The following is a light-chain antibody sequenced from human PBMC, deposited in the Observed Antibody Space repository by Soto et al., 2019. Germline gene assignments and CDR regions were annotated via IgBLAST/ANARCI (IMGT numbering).Light chain of an antibody. CDR3: SSFVGPYTYA. CDR1: SSDVGAYDY. Sequence: QSALTQPRSVSGSPGQSVTISCTGTSSDVGAYDYVSWYQHHPGKAPKVTIYDVNKRPSGVPDRFSGSKSGNTASLTISGLQAEDEADYYCSSFVGPYTYAFGTGTKLTVL. J-gene: IGLJ1*01. CDR2: DVN. V-gene: IGLV2-11*01.